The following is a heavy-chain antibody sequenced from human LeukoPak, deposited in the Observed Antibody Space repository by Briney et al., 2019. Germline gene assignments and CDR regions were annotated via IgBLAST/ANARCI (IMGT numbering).Heavy chain of an antibody. V-gene: IGHV4-39*01. CDR3: ARHPRDPLWFGEFY. CDR2: IYYSGST. CDR1: GGSISSSSYY. Sequence: PSETLSLTCTVSGGSISSSSYYWGWIRQPPGKGLEWIGSIYYSGSTYYNPSLKSRVTISVDTSKNQFSLKLSSVTAADTAVYYCARHPRDPLWFGEFYWGQGTLVTVSS. J-gene: IGHJ4*02. D-gene: IGHD3-10*01.